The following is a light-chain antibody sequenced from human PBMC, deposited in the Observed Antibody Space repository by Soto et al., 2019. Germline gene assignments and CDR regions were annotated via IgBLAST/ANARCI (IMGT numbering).Light chain of an antibody. V-gene: IGKV3-11*01. CDR3: QQYGSAPFT. J-gene: IGKJ3*01. Sequence: EIVSTQSPATLSLSPGERATLSCRASQSVYNYLAWYQLKPGQAPRLLIYDASNRAAGIPARFGASGSATDFTLTISSLEPEDFAVYYCQQYGSAPFTFGPGTKVDIK. CDR2: DAS. CDR1: QSVYNY.